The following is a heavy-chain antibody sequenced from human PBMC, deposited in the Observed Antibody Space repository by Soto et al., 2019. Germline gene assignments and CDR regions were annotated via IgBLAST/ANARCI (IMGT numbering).Heavy chain of an antibody. V-gene: IGHV1-69*13. CDR1: GGTFSNYA. CDR3: ARGPDNEGYFDY. CDR2: IILPFGTP. D-gene: IGHD1-1*01. Sequence: ASLKVSCKASGGTFSNYAITWVRQAPGQGLEWMGVIILPFGTPNYAQTFQGRATITADESMSTAYMELSGLRSEDTAVYYCARGPDNEGYFDYWGRGTLVTVSS. J-gene: IGHJ4*02.